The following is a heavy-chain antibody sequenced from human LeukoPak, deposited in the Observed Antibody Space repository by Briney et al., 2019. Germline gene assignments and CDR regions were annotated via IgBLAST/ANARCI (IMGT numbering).Heavy chain of an antibody. J-gene: IGHJ5*02. CDR2: IYYSGST. CDR3: ARGNWNWGKFDP. Sequence: PSETLSLTCTVSGGSISSSSYYWGWIRQPPGKGLEWIGSIYYSGSTYYNPSLKSRVTISVDTSKYQFSLKLSSVTAADTAVYYCARGNWNWGKFDPWGQGTLVTVSS. D-gene: IGHD1-7*01. V-gene: IGHV4-39*07. CDR1: GGSISSSSYY.